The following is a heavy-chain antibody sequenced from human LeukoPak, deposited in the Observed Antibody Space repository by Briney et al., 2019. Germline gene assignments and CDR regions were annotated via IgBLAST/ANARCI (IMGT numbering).Heavy chain of an antibody. D-gene: IGHD2-2*01. J-gene: IGHJ5*02. V-gene: IGHV3-30*02. CDR3: AKDRHAPGRYCSSTSCLPFDP. CDR2: IRYDGSNK. CDR1: GFIFNTYV. Sequence: QTGGSLRLSCAASGFIFNTYVMHWVRQAPGKGLEWLAFIRYDGSNKNYADSVKGRFTISRDNTKNSLYLQMNSLRAEDTAVYYCAKDRHAPGRYCSSTSCLPFDPWGQGTLVTVSS.